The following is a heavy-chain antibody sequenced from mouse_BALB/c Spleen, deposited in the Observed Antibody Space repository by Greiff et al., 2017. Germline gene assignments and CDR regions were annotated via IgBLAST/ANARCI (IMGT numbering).Heavy chain of an antibody. V-gene: IGHV5-17*02. CDR1: GFTFSSFG. CDR3: ARARDYGGWYFDV. Sequence: EVHLVESGGGLVQPGGSRKLSCAASGFTFSSFGMHWVRQAPEKGLEWVAYISSGSSTIYYADTVKGRFTISRDNPKNTLFLQMTSLRSEDTAMYYCARARDYGGWYFDVWGAWTTVTVSS. J-gene: IGHJ1*01. D-gene: IGHD2-4*01. CDR2: ISSGSSTI.